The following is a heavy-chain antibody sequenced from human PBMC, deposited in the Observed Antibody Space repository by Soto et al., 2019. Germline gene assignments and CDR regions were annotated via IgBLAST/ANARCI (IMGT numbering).Heavy chain of an antibody. CDR2: IYYSGST. Sequence: QVQLQESGPGLVKPSQTLSLTCTVSGGSISSGGYYWSWIRQHPGKGLEWIGYIYYSGSTYYNPSLKSRVTISVDTSKNQFSLKLSSVTAADTAVYYCARAYTQDSVVVPAAISRWFDPWGQGTLVTVSS. CDR3: ARAYTQDSVVVPAAISRWFDP. CDR1: GGSISSGGYY. V-gene: IGHV4-31*03. D-gene: IGHD2-2*01. J-gene: IGHJ5*02.